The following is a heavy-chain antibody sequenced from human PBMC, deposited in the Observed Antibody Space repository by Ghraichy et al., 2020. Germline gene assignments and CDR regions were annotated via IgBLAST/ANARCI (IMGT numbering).Heavy chain of an antibody. J-gene: IGHJ3*02. CDR2: IGTTGDT. V-gene: IGHV3-13*01. CDR1: GFTFSTYD. Sequence: LSLTCAASGFTFSTYDMHWVRQVTGKGLEWVSVIGTTGDTYYSDYVRGRFTISRENAKNSLHLQMNNLGAGDTAVYYCAKEGLRGLDAFDIWGQGTMVTVSS. CDR3: AKEGLRGLDAFDI. D-gene: IGHD2-15*01.